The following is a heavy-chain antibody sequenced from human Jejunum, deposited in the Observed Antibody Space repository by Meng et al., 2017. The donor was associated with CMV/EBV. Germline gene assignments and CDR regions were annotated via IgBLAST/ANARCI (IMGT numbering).Heavy chain of an antibody. Sequence: SGFTFSSDSMTWVRQAPGKGLEWVSSISSSSSYIYYADSVKGRFTISRDNAKNSLYLQMNSLRAEDTAVYYCARAIVGATRYFDYWGQGTLVTVSS. CDR2: ISSSSSYI. D-gene: IGHD1-26*01. CDR1: GFTFSSDS. CDR3: ARAIVGATRYFDY. V-gene: IGHV3-21*01. J-gene: IGHJ4*02.